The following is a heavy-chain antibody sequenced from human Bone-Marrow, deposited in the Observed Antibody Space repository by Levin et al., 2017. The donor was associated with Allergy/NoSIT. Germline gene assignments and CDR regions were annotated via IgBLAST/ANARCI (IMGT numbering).Heavy chain of an antibody. CDR3: AKAVADNYYYGMDV. V-gene: IGHV3-23*01. CDR2: ISGSGGST. J-gene: IGHJ6*02. CDR1: GFTFSSYA. D-gene: IGHD6-19*01. Sequence: GGSLRLSCAASGFTFSSYAMSWVRQAPGKGLEWVSAISGSGGSTYYADSVKGRFTISRDNSKNTLYLQMNSLRAEDTAVYYCAKAVADNYYYGMDVWGQGTTVTVSS.